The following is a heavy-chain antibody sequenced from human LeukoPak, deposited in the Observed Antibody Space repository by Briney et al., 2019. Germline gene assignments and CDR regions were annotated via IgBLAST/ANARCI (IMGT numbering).Heavy chain of an antibody. V-gene: IGHV4-59*12. CDR2: IYYSGST. Sequence: SETLSLTCTVSGGSISSYYWSWIRQPPGKGLEWIGYIYYSGSTNYNPSLKSRVTISVDTSKNQFSLKLSSVTAADTAVYYCARVGGEQQQTPFDYWGQGTLVTVSS. J-gene: IGHJ4*02. D-gene: IGHD6-13*01. CDR1: GGSISSYY. CDR3: ARVGGEQQQTPFDY.